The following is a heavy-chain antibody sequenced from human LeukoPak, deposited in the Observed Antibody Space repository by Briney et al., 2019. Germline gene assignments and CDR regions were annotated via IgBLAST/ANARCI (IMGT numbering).Heavy chain of an antibody. CDR2: IYPYDSDT. Sequence: GESLQISCKGSGYSFTGYWIGWVRQMPGKGLEWMGIIYPYDSDTRYSPSFQGQVTISADKSISTAYLQWSSLKASDTAMYYCARPASMVRGVIGYWGQGTLVTVSS. J-gene: IGHJ4*02. CDR1: GYSFTGYW. CDR3: ARPASMVRGVIGY. V-gene: IGHV5-51*01. D-gene: IGHD3-10*01.